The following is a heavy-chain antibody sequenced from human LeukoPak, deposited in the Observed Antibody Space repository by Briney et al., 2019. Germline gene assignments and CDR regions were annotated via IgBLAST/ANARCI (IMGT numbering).Heavy chain of an antibody. V-gene: IGHV1-18*04. J-gene: IGHJ4*02. Sequence: ASVKVSCKASGYTFTCYYMHWVRQAPGQGLEWMGWISAYNGNTNYAQKLQGRVTMTTDTSTSTAYMELRSLRSDDTAVYYCARALAVAGTKPPDYWGQGTLVTVSS. CDR1: GYTFTCYY. D-gene: IGHD6-19*01. CDR2: ISAYNGNT. CDR3: ARALAVAGTKPPDY.